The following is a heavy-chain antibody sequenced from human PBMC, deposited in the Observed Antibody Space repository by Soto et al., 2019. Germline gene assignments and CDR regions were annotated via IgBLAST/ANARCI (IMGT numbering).Heavy chain of an antibody. D-gene: IGHD3-10*01. J-gene: IGHJ4*02. V-gene: IGHV1-3*01. CDR2: INAGNGNT. Sequence: QVQLVQSGAEVKKPGASVKVSCKASGYTFTSYAMHWVRQAPGQRLEWMGWINAGNGNTKYSQKFQGRVTITRDTSASTAYMELSSLRSEDTAVYYCARAALRWFVELCGYWGQGTLVTVSS. CDR1: GYTFTSYA. CDR3: ARAALRWFVELCGY.